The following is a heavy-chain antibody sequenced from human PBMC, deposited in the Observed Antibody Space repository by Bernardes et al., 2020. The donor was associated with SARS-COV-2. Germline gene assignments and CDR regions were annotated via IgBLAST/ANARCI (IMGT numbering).Heavy chain of an antibody. D-gene: IGHD3-16*01. J-gene: IGHJ4*02. V-gene: IGHV3-23*01. Sequence: GGSLRLSCAAFGFTFKNYAMTWVRQAPGKGLEWVPSISGSGIPTYYADSVTGRFTISRDNSKDMLYLQMNGLRADDTAIYYCAKDWADVYNYDDFDYWGQGTLVTVSS. CDR3: AKDWADVYNYDDFDY. CDR1: GFTFKNYA. CDR2: ISGSGIPT.